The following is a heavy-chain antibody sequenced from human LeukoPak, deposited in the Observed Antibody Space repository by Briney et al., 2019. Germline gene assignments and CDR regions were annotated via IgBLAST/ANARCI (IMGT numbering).Heavy chain of an antibody. Sequence: GGSLRLSCAASGFTFDDYAMHWVRQAPGKGLEWVSGISWISGSIGYADSVKGRFTISRDNAKNSLYLQMNSLRAEDTALYYCATLIGYAHFGGKGTLVTVSS. D-gene: IGHD3-9*01. CDR2: ISWISGSI. CDR3: ATLIGYAHF. CDR1: GFTFDDYA. V-gene: IGHV3-9*01. J-gene: IGHJ4*02.